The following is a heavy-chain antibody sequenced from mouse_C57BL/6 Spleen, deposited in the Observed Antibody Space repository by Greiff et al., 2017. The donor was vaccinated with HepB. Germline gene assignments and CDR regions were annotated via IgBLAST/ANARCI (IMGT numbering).Heavy chain of an antibody. V-gene: IGHV1-55*01. CDR1: GYTFTSYW. CDR3: ARSLYDYRQGFAY. CDR2: IYPGSGST. J-gene: IGHJ3*01. D-gene: IGHD2-4*01. Sequence: VQLQQPGAELVKPGASVKMSCKASGYTFTSYWITWVKQRPGQGLEWIGDIYPGSGSTNYNEKFKSKATLTVDTSSSTAYMQLSSLTSEDSAVYYCARSLYDYRQGFAYWGQGTLVTVSA.